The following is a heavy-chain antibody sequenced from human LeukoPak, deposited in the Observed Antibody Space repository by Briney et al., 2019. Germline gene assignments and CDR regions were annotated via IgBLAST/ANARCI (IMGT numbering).Heavy chain of an antibody. CDR2: INPSGGST. Sequence: GASVKVSCKASGYTFTSYYMHWVRQAPGQGLEWMGIINPSGGSTSYAQKFQGRVTMTRDMSTSTVYMELSSLRSEDTAVYYCARSRTEITMVRGATFDYWGQGTLVTVSS. CDR1: GYTFTSYY. J-gene: IGHJ4*02. D-gene: IGHD3-10*01. CDR3: ARSRTEITMVRGATFDY. V-gene: IGHV1-46*01.